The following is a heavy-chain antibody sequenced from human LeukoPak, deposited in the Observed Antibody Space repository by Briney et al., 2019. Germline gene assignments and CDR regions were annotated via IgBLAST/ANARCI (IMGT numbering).Heavy chain of an antibody. Sequence: SETLSLTCTVSGGSISNYYWSWIRQPPGKGLEWIGEINHSGSTNYNPSLKSRVTISVDTSKNQFSLKLSSVTAADTAVYYCAREDSSSWPPGEYFQHWGQGTLVTVSS. CDR1: GGSISNYY. V-gene: IGHV4-34*01. D-gene: IGHD6-13*01. CDR3: AREDSSSWPPGEYFQH. J-gene: IGHJ1*01. CDR2: INHSGST.